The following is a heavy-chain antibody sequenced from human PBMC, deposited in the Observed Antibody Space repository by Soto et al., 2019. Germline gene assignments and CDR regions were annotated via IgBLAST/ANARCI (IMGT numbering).Heavy chain of an antibody. D-gene: IGHD1-26*01. J-gene: IGHJ4*02. CDR3: ARGRRGSYFLGPHLDY. CDR1: GGSFSGYY. Sequence: SETLSLTCAVYGGSFSGYYWSWIRQPPGKGLEWIGEINHSGSTNYNPSLKSRVTISVDTSKNQFSLKLSSVTAADTAVYYCARGRRGSYFLGPHLDYWGQGTLVTVSS. V-gene: IGHV4-34*01. CDR2: INHSGST.